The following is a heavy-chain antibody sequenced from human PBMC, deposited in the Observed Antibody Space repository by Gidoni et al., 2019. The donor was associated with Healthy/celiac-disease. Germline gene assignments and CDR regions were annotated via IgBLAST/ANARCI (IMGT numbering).Heavy chain of an antibody. J-gene: IGHJ4*02. CDR2: ISYDGINN. V-gene: IGHV3-30*03. D-gene: IGHD6-13*01. CDR1: GFTFSSYG. Sequence: QVQLVESGGGVVQPGRSLRLSCAASGFTFSSYGMHWVRQAPGKGLEWVAVISYDGINNYYADSVKGRFTISRDNSKNTLYLQMNSLRAEDTAVYYCQAAAGYWGQGTLVTVSS. CDR3: QAAAGY.